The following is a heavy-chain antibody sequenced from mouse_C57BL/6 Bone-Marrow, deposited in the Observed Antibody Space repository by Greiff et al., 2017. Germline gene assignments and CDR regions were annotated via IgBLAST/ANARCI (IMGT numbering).Heavy chain of an antibody. V-gene: IGHV1-54*01. CDR1: GYAFTNYL. CDR2: INPGSGGT. J-gene: IGHJ4*01. Sequence: QVQLQQSGAELVRPGTSVKVSCKASGYAFTNYLIEWVKQRPGQGLEWIGVINPGSGGTNYNEKFKGKATLTADKSSSTAYIQLSSLTSEDSAVYFCARPPSLDYYAMDYWGQGTSVTVSS. CDR3: ARPPSLDYYAMDY.